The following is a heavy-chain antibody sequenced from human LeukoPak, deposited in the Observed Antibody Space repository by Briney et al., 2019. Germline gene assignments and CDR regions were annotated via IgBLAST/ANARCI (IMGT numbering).Heavy chain of an antibody. CDR2: ISPDGSTT. V-gene: IGHV3-74*01. CDR1: GFTLTNYW. J-gene: IGHJ4*02. Sequence: PGGSLRISCAASGFTLTNYWRLWVRQDPGKGLVWVSGISPDGSTTTYADSVKGRFTMSRENAKSTLYLHMNILRVEDTAVYYCARGRYGDYHWGQGILVTVSS. CDR3: ARGRYGDYH. D-gene: IGHD4-17*01.